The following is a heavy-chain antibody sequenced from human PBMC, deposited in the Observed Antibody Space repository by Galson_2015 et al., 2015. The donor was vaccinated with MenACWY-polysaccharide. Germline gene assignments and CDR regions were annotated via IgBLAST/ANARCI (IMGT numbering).Heavy chain of an antibody. V-gene: IGHV3-33*01. Sequence: SLRLSCAAPRFTFSDYGMHWVRQAPGKGLEWVAFIWDDGSRKYYADSVKGRFAISRDNSDNTLYLQMNNLRVADTAVYYCARVGRDHSGSYFYGGFDPWGQGTLVTVSS. CDR3: ARVGRDHSGSYFYGGFDP. J-gene: IGHJ5*02. CDR1: RFTFSDYG. CDR2: IWDDGSRK. D-gene: IGHD3-10*01.